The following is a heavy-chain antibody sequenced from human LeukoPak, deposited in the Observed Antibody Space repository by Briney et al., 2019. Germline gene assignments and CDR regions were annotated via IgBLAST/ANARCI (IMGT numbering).Heavy chain of an antibody. V-gene: IGHV4-34*01. Sequence: SETLSLTCAVYGGSFSGYYWSWIRQPPGKGLEWIGEINHSGSTNYNPSLKSRVTVSVDTSKNQFSLKLSSVTAADTAVYYCARGTASSGWPFDYWGQGTLVTVSS. J-gene: IGHJ4*02. CDR3: ARGTASSGWPFDY. CDR2: INHSGST. CDR1: GGSFSGYY. D-gene: IGHD6-19*01.